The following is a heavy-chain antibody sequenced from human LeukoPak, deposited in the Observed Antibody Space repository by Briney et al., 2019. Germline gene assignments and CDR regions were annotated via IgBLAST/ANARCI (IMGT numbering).Heavy chain of an antibody. J-gene: IGHJ4*02. D-gene: IGHD3-16*02. CDR3: ARGEVWGSYRFDY. Sequence: SETLSLTCTVSGGSISSYYWSWIRHPPGKGLEWIGYIYYSGSTNYNPSLKSRVTISVDTSKNQFSLKLSSVTAADTAVYYCARGEVWGSYRFDYWGQGTLVTVSS. CDR1: GGSISSYY. V-gene: IGHV4-59*01. CDR2: IYYSGST.